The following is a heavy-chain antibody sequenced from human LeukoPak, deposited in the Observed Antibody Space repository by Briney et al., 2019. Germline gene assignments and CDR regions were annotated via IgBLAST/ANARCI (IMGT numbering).Heavy chain of an antibody. Sequence: ASVKVSCKASGYTFTSYDINWVRQATGQGLEWMGWMNPNSGNTGYAQKFQGRVTITRNTSISTAYMELSSLRSEDTAVYYCARGHAFTYYYDHYYMDVWGKGTTVTVSS. CDR1: GYTFTSYD. J-gene: IGHJ6*03. V-gene: IGHV1-8*03. CDR3: ARGHAFTYYYDHYYMDV. D-gene: IGHD3-22*01. CDR2: MNPNSGNT.